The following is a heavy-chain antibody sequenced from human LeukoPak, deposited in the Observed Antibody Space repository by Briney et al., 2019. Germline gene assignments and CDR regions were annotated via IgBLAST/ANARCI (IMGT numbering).Heavy chain of an antibody. CDR2: IIASSGST. Sequence: GGSLRLSCAASGLSLSNSAMSWVRPAAGKGLEWVSLIIASSGSTFYADSVKGRFTISRDNSKNTLYLQMNSLGAEDTAVYYCAKGAYDYIEMGYFDYWGQGTLVTVSS. D-gene: IGHD5-12*01. CDR1: GLSLSNSA. CDR3: AKGAYDYIEMGYFDY. J-gene: IGHJ4*02. V-gene: IGHV3-23*01.